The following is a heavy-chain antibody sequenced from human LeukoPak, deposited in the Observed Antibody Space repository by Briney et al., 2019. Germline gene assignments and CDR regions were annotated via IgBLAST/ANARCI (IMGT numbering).Heavy chain of an antibody. CDR2: IKGDGSST. J-gene: IGHJ4*02. V-gene: IGHV3-74*01. CDR3: ARDVEPHCSGGSCYLDN. CDR1: GFTFSTYW. D-gene: IGHD2-15*01. Sequence: PGGSLRLSCAASGFTFSTYWMHWVRQAPGKGLVWVARIKGDGSSTIYADSVKGRFTISRDNSKNTLYLQTSSLRVEDTAVYYCARDVEPHCSGGSCYLDNWGQGTLVTVSS.